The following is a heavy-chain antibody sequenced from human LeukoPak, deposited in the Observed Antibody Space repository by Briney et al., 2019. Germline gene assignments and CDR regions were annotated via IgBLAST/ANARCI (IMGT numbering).Heavy chain of an antibody. J-gene: IGHJ4*02. D-gene: IGHD3-16*01. Sequence: SETLSLTCTVSGGSISSYYWSWIRQPPGKGLDWIGYIYYSGSINYNPSLKSRVTISVDTSKNLFSLKLSSVTAADTAVYYCARDDAGGGAFDYWGQGTLVTVSS. CDR3: ARDDAGGGAFDY. CDR2: IYYSGSI. CDR1: GGSISSYY. V-gene: IGHV4-59*12.